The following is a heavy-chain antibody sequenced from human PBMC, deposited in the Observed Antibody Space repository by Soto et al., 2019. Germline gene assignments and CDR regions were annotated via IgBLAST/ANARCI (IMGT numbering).Heavy chain of an antibody. V-gene: IGHV2-5*02. CDR3: AHGRGITGIAADWFDP. D-gene: IGHD6-13*01. CDR2: IYWDDDK. CDR1: GFSLSTSGVG. Sequence: GSGPTLVNPTQTLTLTCTFSGFSLSTSGVGVGWIRQPPGKALEWLALIYWDDDKRYSPSLKSRLTITKDTSKNQVVLTMTNMDPVDTATYYCAHGRGITGIAADWFDPWGQGTLVTVSS. J-gene: IGHJ5*02.